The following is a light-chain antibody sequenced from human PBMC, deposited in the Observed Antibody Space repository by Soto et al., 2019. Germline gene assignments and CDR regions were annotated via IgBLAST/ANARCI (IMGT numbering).Light chain of an antibody. CDR2: KAS. CDR3: QHYNSYSEA. J-gene: IGKJ1*01. V-gene: IGKV1-5*03. Sequence: DIQRTQSPSTLAESVVDIVTFIFGASQTISSWLAWHQQKPGKAPKLLIYKASTLQSGVPSRFSGSGSGTEFTLTISSLQPDDFATYYCQHYNSYSEAFGQGTKVDIK. CDR1: QTISSW.